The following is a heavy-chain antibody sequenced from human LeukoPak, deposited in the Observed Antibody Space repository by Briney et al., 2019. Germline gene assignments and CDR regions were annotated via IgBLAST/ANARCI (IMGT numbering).Heavy chain of an antibody. CDR2: IYYSGST. CDR3: ARGGPRYCSGGSCYFGY. Sequence: SETLSLTCTVSGGSISSGGYYWSWIRQHPGKGLEWIGYIYYSGSTNYNPSLKSRVTISVDTSNNQFSLKLSSVTAADTAVYYCARGGPRYCSGGSCYFGYWGQGTLVTVSS. V-gene: IGHV4-61*08. J-gene: IGHJ4*02. D-gene: IGHD2-15*01. CDR1: GGSISSGGYY.